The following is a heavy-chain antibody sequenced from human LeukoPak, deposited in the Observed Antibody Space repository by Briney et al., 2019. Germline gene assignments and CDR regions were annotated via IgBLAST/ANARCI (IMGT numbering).Heavy chain of an antibody. V-gene: IGHV3-21*01. D-gene: IGHD2-15*01. J-gene: IGHJ6*02. CDR2: ISSSAAYI. CDR3: ARSLLGSCTGGTCYIDYYGMDV. CDR1: GFSFSSYS. Sequence: GGSLRLSCAASGFSFSSYSLNWVRRAPGKGLEWVSSISSSAAYIFYADSLKGRFTISRDNAKNSLYLQMNSLRAEDTAVYYCARSLLGSCTGGTCYIDYYGMDVWGQGTTVTVSS.